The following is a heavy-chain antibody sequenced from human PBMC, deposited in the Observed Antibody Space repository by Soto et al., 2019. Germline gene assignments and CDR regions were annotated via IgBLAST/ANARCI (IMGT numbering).Heavy chain of an antibody. Sequence: MLRETLSLTCAVSGYSISSGYYWGWIRQPPGKGLEWIGSIYHSGSTYYNPSLKSRVTISVDTSKNQFSLKLSSVTAADTAVYYCAREGSWYNWNQAPDYWGQGTLVTVSS. CDR1: GYSISSGYY. V-gene: IGHV4-38-2*02. CDR3: AREGSWYNWNQAPDY. CDR2: IYHSGST. J-gene: IGHJ4*02. D-gene: IGHD1-20*01.